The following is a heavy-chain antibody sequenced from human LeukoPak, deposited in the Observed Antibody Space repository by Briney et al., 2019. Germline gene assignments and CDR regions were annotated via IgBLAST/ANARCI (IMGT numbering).Heavy chain of an antibody. D-gene: IGHD1-26*01. Sequence: GGSLRLSCAASEFTFSTYAMHWVRQAPDKGLEWVAFIRYDGSNEYYAGSVKGQFTISRDNSKNTLYLQMNSLRAEDTAVYYCANPLSGSYSDAFDIWGQGTMVTVSS. CDR1: EFTFSTYA. J-gene: IGHJ3*02. CDR2: IRYDGSNE. CDR3: ANPLSGSYSDAFDI. V-gene: IGHV3-30*02.